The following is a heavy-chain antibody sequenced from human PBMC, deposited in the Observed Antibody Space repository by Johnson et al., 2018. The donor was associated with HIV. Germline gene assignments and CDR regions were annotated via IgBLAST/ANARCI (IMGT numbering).Heavy chain of an antibody. D-gene: IGHD2-15*01. CDR2: ISGSGGNT. J-gene: IGHJ3*02. CDR3: AKFGCSGGSCYSVMADAYDI. Sequence: MLLVESGGGVVQPGRSLRLSCAASGFTFSIYAMSWVRQAPGKGLEWVSAISGSGGNTYYADSVKGRFTISRDNSKNTLYLQMNSLRAEDTAVYYCAKFGCSGGSCYSVMADAYDIWGQGTMVTVSS. CDR1: GFTFSIYA. V-gene: IGHV3-23*04.